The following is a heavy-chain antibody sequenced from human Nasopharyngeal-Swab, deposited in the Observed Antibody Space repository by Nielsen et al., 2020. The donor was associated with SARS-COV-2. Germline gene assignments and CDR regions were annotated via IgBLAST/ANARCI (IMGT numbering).Heavy chain of an antibody. CDR3: ATSLAIVGTTSLWYYYYGMDV. J-gene: IGHJ6*02. CDR2: INNRDVQT. CDR1: GYIFITYA. D-gene: IGHD1-26*01. V-gene: IGHV1-3*04. Sequence: ASVKVSCKASGYIFITYAIHWVRQAPGQRLEWMGWINNRDVQTEYSQRFQGRVTITRDTSASTVYMELSSLRSEDTAVYYCATSLAIVGTTSLWYYYYGMDVWGHGTTVTVSS.